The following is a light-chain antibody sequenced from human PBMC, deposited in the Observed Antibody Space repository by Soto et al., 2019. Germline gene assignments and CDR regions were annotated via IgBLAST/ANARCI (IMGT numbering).Light chain of an antibody. J-gene: IGKJ4*01. CDR1: RSIGDN. Sequence: TVMTQSPATLSVSPGGTATLSCTASRSIGDNLAWYQVKPGQAPRLLISATSTRATGIPDRFRGSGSGTYFTLTIISLQSEDSAVYYCQQYNFWPGLTFGGGTRVEIK. CDR2: ATS. CDR3: QQYNFWPGLT. V-gene: IGKV3-15*01.